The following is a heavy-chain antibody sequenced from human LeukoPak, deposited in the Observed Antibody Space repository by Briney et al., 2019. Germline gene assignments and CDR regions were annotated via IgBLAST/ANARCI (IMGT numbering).Heavy chain of an antibody. Sequence: SETLSLTCTVSGDSINSLDLWSWVRQPPGKGLEWIGEMYLSGTTHSNPSVKSRVTISIDKSKNQFFLNLSSVTAADTAVYYCAGLVGRYSSGLYYYYFDYWGQGTLVTVYS. CDR3: AGLVGRYSSGLYYYYFDY. CDR1: GDSINSLDL. J-gene: IGHJ4*02. CDR2: MYLSGTT. V-gene: IGHV4-4*02. D-gene: IGHD3-22*01.